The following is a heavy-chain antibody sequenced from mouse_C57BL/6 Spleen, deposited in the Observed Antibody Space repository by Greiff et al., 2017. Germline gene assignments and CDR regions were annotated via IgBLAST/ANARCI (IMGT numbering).Heavy chain of an antibody. CDR3: ARSMGSYYSNPGAFDY. Sequence: VQLQQSGPELVKPGASVKISCKASGYSFTGYYLNWVKQSPEKSLEWIGEINPSTGGTTYNQKFTAKATLTVDKSSSTAYMQLKSLTSEDSAVYYCARSMGSYYSNPGAFDYWGQGTTLTVSS. CDR2: INPSTGGT. J-gene: IGHJ2*01. D-gene: IGHD2-5*01. V-gene: IGHV1-42*01. CDR1: GYSFTGYY.